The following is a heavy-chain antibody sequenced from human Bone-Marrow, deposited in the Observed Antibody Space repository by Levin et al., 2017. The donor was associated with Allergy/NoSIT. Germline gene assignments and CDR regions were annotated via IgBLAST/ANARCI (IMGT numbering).Heavy chain of an antibody. CDR2: IRGSGDRT. CDR1: GFSFSAYA. V-gene: IGHV3-23*01. Sequence: GESLKISCAASGFSFSAYALTWFRQAPGKGLEWVSSIRGSGDRTYYADSVKGRFTISRDNSKNTLYLQMNSLRADDTGSYYCAKVGGGTNYYDTSSYPMWGQGTMVTVSS. J-gene: IGHJ3*01. CDR3: AKVGGGTNYYDTSSYPM. D-gene: IGHD3-22*01.